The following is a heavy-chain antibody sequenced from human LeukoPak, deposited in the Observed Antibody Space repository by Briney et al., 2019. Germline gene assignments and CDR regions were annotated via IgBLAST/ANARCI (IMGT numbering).Heavy chain of an antibody. Sequence: GGSLRLSCAASGFTVSSHYMNWVRQAPGKGLEWVSVIYGGGNIYYADSVKGRFTISRDNSKNTLYLQMNSLRAEDTAVYYCARGAGYNYPYYFDYWGQGTLVTVSP. J-gene: IGHJ4*02. D-gene: IGHD5-24*01. CDR2: IYGGGNI. CDR1: GFTVSSHY. CDR3: ARGAGYNYPYYFDY. V-gene: IGHV3-53*01.